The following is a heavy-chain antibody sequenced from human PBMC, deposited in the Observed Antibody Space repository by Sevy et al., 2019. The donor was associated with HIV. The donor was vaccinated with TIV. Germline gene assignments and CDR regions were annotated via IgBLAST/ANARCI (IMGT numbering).Heavy chain of an antibody. D-gene: IGHD3-9*01. V-gene: IGHV4-59*01. J-gene: IGHJ6*02. CDR1: AASISNYY. CDR2: IYYSGST. Sequence: SETLSLTCAVSAASISNYYWTWIRQPPGKGLEWIGHIYYSGSTDYNPSLKSRVTISVDTSKNHFSLKLNSVTAADTRVYYSARAIPYYAILCGRDYGVDVWGAETTVSVS. CDR3: ARAIPYYAILCGRDYGVDV.